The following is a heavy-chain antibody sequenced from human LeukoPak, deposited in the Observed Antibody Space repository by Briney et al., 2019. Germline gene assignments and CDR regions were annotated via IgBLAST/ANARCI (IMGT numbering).Heavy chain of an antibody. CDR1: GGSISSYY. V-gene: IGHV4-59*01. Sequence: TSSETLSLTCTVSGGSISSYYWSWIRQPPGKGLEWNGYIYYSGSTNYNPSLKSRVTISVDTSKNQFSLKLSSVTAADTAVYYCARVYDSSGSVWFDPWGQGTLVTVSS. J-gene: IGHJ5*02. D-gene: IGHD3-22*01. CDR3: ARVYDSSGSVWFDP. CDR2: IYYSGST.